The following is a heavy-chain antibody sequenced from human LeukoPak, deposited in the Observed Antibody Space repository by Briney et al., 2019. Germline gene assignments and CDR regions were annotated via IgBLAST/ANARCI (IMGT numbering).Heavy chain of an antibody. CDR3: ARRLTQGSIDY. CDR1: GGSISSSSYY. CDR2: IYYSGST. J-gene: IGHJ4*02. V-gene: IGHV4-39*01. Sequence: SETLSLTCTVSGGSISSSSYYWGWIRQPPGKGLEWIGSIYYSGSTYYNPFLKSRVTISVDTSKNQFSLKLSSVTAADTAVYYCARRLTQGSIDYWGQGTLVTVSS. D-gene: IGHD1-26*01.